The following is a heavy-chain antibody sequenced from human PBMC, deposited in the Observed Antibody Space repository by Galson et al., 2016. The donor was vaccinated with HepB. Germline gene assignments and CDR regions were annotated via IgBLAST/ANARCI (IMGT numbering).Heavy chain of an antibody. J-gene: IGHJ3*01. V-gene: IGHV3-7*01. CDR2: ISQDASGK. CDR1: GFTFSSYA. Sequence: SLRLSCAASGFTFSSYAMSWVRQAPGKGLEWVASISQDASGKYYVDSVKGRFSISRDNVKNTLWLQMSGLRVDDTSMYYCASGYTSGVWGQGTMVTVSS. D-gene: IGHD6-19*01. CDR3: ASGYTSGV.